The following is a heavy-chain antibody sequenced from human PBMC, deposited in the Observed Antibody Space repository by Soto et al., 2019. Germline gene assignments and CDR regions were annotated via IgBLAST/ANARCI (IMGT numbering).Heavy chain of an antibody. J-gene: IGHJ4*02. Sequence: LRLSCAASGITFSMYAMSWVRQAPGKGLEWVSAISGSGGMTYYADSVKGRFTISRDNSKNTLYLQMSSLRADDTAVYYCAKGWGFSNYYFDYWGQGTLVTVYS. CDR1: GITFSMYA. CDR2: ISGSGGMT. D-gene: IGHD4-4*01. CDR3: AKGWGFSNYYFDY. V-gene: IGHV3-23*01.